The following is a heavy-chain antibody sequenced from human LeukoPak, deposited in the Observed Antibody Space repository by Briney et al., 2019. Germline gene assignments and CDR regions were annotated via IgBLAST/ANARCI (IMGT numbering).Heavy chain of an antibody. J-gene: IGHJ6*02. CDR3: ARAIHYGDYLLGMDV. CDR2: INWNGGST. V-gene: IGHV3-20*01. Sequence: GGSLRLSCAASGFTFDDYGMSWVRQAPGKGLELVSGINWNGGSTGYADSVKGRFTISRDNAKNSLYLQMNSLRAEDTALYHCARAIHYGDYLLGMDVWGQGTTVTVSS. D-gene: IGHD4-17*01. CDR1: GFTFDDYG.